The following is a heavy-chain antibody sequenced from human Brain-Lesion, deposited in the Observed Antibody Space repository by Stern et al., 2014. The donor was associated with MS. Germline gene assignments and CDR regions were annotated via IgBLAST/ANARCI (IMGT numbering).Heavy chain of an antibody. CDR3: ASGYRIFDY. CDR2: IHPSGSA. Sequence: QVQLVQSGPGLVKPSQTLSLTCTVSGGSISSGSDYWSWIRQPVGKGLGWIWRIHPSGSAFYPPSLKSRVTISTDTSMTQFSLELNSATAADTAIYYFASGYRIFDYWGQGILVTVSS. D-gene: IGHD5-18*01. J-gene: IGHJ4*02. V-gene: IGHV4-61*02. CDR1: GGSISSGSDY.